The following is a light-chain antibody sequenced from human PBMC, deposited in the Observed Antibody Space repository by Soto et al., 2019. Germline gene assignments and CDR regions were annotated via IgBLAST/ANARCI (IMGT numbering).Light chain of an antibody. CDR2: AAY. Sequence: DIQMTQSPSSLSASVGDRVTITCRARQSTSSYLNWYQQKPGKAPKLLIYAAYSLQSGVPSRFSGSGSGTDFTLTISSLQPEDFATYYCQQSYSTPVFTFGPGTKVDIK. J-gene: IGKJ3*01. CDR3: QQSYSTPVFT. V-gene: IGKV1-39*01. CDR1: QSTSSY.